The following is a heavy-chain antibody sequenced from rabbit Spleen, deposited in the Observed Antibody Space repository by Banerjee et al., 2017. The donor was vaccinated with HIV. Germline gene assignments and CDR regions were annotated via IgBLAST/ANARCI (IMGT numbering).Heavy chain of an antibody. V-gene: IGHV1S45*01. CDR2: IDIDSLANT. J-gene: IGHJ4*01. CDR1: GFSFNNYG. Sequence: QEQLVESGGDLVKPGASLTLTCSASGFSFNNYGISWVRQAPGKGLEWIACIDIDSLANTWYASWAKGRFTISKTSSTTVTLQMTSLTAADTATYFCARGSAAMTMVITGFYLNLWGPGTLVTVS. D-gene: IGHD2-1*01. CDR3: ARGSAAMTMVITGFYLNL.